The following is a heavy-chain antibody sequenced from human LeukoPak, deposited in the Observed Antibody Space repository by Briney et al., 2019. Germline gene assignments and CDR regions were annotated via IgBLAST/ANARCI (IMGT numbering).Heavy chain of an antibody. V-gene: IGHV3-20*04. CDR3: ARSVTMKVGKQYYFDY. Sequence: PGGSLRLSCAASGFTFDDYGMSWVRQAPGKGLEWVSGINWNGGSTGYADSVKGRFTISRDNAKNSLYLQMNSLRAEDTALYYCARSVTMKVGKQYYFDYWGQGTLVTVSS. CDR2: INWNGGST. CDR1: GFTFDDYG. D-gene: IGHD3-22*01. J-gene: IGHJ4*02.